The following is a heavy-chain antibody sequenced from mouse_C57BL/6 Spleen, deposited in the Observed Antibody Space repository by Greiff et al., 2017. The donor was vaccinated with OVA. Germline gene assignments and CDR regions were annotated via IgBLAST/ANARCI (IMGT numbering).Heavy chain of an antibody. Sequence: VQLQQSGPELVKPGASVKISCKASGYAFSSSWMNWVKQRPGKGLEWIGRIYPGDGDPNYNGKFKGKATLTADKSSSTAYMHLSSLTSEDSAVYFCARFLFDYWGQGTTLTVSS. CDR2: IYPGDGDP. CDR3: ARFLFDY. CDR1: GYAFSSSW. J-gene: IGHJ2*01. V-gene: IGHV1-82*01.